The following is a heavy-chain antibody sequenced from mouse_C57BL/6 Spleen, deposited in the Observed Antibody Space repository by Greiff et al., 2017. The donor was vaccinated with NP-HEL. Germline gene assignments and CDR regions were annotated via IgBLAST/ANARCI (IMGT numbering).Heavy chain of an antibody. CDR1: GFSLTSYG. V-gene: IGHV2-5*01. J-gene: IGHJ3*01. D-gene: IGHD2-3*01. CDR3: AKAYDGYYAAWFAY. CDR2: IWRGGST. Sequence: VQLQQSGPGLVQPSQSLSITCTVSGFSLTSYGVHWVRQSPGKGLEWLGVIWRGGSTDYNAAFMSRLSITKDNSKSQVFFKMNSLQADDTAIYYCAKAYDGYYAAWFAYWGQGTLGTVSA.